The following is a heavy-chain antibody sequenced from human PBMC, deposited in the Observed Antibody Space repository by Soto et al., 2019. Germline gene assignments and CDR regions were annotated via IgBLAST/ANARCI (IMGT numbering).Heavy chain of an antibody. Sequence: SETLSLTCAVSGGSISSGGYSWGWIRQPPGKGLEWIGYIYHSGSTYYNPSLKSRVTISVDRSKNQFSLKLSSVTAADTAVYYCARANSAVAPMHRDLVASWGQRSLVIVSS. J-gene: IGHJ1*01. D-gene: IGHD6-19*01. CDR2: IYHSGST. CDR1: GGSISSGGYS. CDR3: ARANSAVAPMHRDLVAS. V-gene: IGHV4-30-2*01.